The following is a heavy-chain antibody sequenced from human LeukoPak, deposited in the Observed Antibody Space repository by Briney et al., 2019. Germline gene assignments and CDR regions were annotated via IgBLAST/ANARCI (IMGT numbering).Heavy chain of an antibody. J-gene: IGHJ4*02. D-gene: IGHD6-19*01. CDR2: ISSSSSYI. Sequence: GGSLRLSCAASGFTFSSYSMNWVRQAPGKGLEWVSSISSSSSYIYYADSVKGRFTISRDNAKNSLYLQMNSLRAEDTAVYYCASPTYSSGWYYFDYWGQGTLVTVSS. V-gene: IGHV3-21*01. CDR3: ASPTYSSGWYYFDY. CDR1: GFTFSSYS.